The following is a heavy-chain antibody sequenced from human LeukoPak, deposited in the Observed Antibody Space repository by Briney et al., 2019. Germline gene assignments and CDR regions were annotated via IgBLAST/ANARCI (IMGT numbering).Heavy chain of an antibody. CDR1: GGSIISGSYY. V-gene: IGHV4-61*02. Sequence: PSQTLSLTCTVSGGSIISGSYYWSWIRQPAGKGLEWIGRIYTSGSTYYNPSLKSRVTISVDTSNNQFSLKLSSVTAADTAVYYCARGRGSSWYYFDSWGQGTLVTVSS. CDR2: IYTSGST. CDR3: ARGRGSSWYYFDS. J-gene: IGHJ4*02. D-gene: IGHD6-13*01.